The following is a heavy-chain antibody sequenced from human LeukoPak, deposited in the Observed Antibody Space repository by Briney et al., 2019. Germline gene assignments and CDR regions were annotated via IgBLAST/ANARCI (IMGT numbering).Heavy chain of an antibody. D-gene: IGHD5-18*01. CDR1: GFTVSSND. CDR3: ADTATSAWYFDL. V-gene: IGHV3-53*01. CDR2: IYSGGST. Sequence: GGSLRLSCAASGFTVSSNDMSWVRQAPGKGLECISVIYSGGSTDYADSVKGRLTISRDNSKNTLYLQMNSLRAEDTAVYYCADTATSAWYFDLWGRGTLLTVSS. J-gene: IGHJ2*01.